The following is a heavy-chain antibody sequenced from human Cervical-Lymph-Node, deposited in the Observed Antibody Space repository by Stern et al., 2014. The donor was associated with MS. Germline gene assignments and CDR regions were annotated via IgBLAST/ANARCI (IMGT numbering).Heavy chain of an antibody. Sequence: QMQLVQSGAEVKKPGASVKVSCKASGYTFTSYYMHWVRQAPGQGLEWMGIINPSGGSTSYAQKFQGRVTMTRDTSMSTVYMELSSLRSEDTAVYYCARNYYDSSGYQNYYYYGMDVWGQGTTVTVSS. CDR3: ARNYYDSSGYQNYYYYGMDV. D-gene: IGHD3-22*01. CDR2: INPSGGST. CDR1: GYTFTSYY. V-gene: IGHV1-46*01. J-gene: IGHJ6*02.